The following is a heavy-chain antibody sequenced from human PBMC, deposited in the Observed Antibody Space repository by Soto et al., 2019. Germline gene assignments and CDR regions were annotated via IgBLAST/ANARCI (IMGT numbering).Heavy chain of an antibody. Sequence: QVQLQESGPGLVKPSQTLSLTCTVSGGPVINGDSYLNWIRQHPEKGLEWMGYINYRGTTNYNAALKSRILISVDTSKNQVSLRLTSVTAADTAVYYCARDAPGAAPYWGQGTLVTVSS. CDR3: ARDAPGAAPY. CDR1: GGPVINGDSY. D-gene: IGHD6-13*01. CDR2: INYRGTT. J-gene: IGHJ4*02. V-gene: IGHV4-31*03.